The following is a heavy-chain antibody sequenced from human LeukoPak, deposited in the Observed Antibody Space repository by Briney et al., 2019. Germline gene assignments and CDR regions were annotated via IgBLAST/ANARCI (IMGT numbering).Heavy chain of an antibody. CDR3: ARDVGATAAFDI. CDR1: GYTFTNYG. CDR2: ISVYKGNA. D-gene: IGHD1-26*01. V-gene: IGHV1-18*01. J-gene: IGHJ3*02. Sequence: ASVKVSCKASGYTFTNYGITWVRQAPGQGLEWMGWISVYKGNANYAQKLQGRVSLTTDTSTSTAYMELRSLRSDDTAVYYCARDVGATAAFDIWGQGTMVTVSS.